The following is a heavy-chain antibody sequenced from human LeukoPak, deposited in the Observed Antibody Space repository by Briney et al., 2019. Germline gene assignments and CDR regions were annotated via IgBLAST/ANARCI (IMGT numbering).Heavy chain of an antibody. D-gene: IGHD3-22*01. V-gene: IGHV3-23*01. CDR2: ISGSGGST. J-gene: IGHJ3*02. CDR1: GFTFSSYA. CDR3: ASRKGDYYDRSGYYPGAFDI. Sequence: GGSLRLSCAASGFTFSSYAMSWVRQAPGKGLEWVSAISGSGGSTYYADSVKGRSTISRDNSKNTLYLQMNSLRAEDTAVYYCASRKGDYYDRSGYYPGAFDIWGQGTMVTVSS.